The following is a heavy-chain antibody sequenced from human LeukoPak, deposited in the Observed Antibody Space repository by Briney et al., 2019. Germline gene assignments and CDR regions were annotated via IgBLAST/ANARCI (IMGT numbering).Heavy chain of an antibody. CDR1: GGSISSGSYY. CDR3: ARGGPPTVTRFDY. CDR2: IYTSGST. J-gene: IGHJ4*02. V-gene: IGHV4-61*02. D-gene: IGHD4-17*01. Sequence: TLSLTCTVSGGSISSGSYYWSWIRQPAGKGLEWIGRIYTSGSTNYNPSLKSRVTISVDTSKNQFSLKLTSVTAADTAVYYCARGGPPTVTRFDYWGQGTLVTVSS.